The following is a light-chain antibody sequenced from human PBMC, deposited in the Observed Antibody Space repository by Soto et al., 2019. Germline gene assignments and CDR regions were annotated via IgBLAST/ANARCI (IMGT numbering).Light chain of an antibody. Sequence: QSVLTQSSSASASLGSSVTLTCTLSSGHSSYIIAWHQQQPGKAPRYLMKLEGSGSYNKGSGVPDRFSGSSSGADRYLTISTLQSEDEADYYGETWDRNTGVFGGGTKLTVL. J-gene: IGLJ3*02. CDR1: SGHSSYI. CDR3: ETWDRNTGV. V-gene: IGLV4-60*03. CDR2: LEGSGSY.